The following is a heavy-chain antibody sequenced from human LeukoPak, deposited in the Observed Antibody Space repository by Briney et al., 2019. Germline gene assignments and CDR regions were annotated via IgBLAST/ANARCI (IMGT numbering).Heavy chain of an antibody. CDR1: GDTFNNHA. V-gene: IGHV1-69*04. CDR2: IIPILGIE. D-gene: IGHD3-9*01. CDR3: ARGSDYDILTGYDY. J-gene: IGHJ4*02. Sequence: ASVKVSCKASGDTFNNHAISWVRQAPGQGLEWMGRIIPILGIENYAQKFQGRVTITADKSTSITYMGLSSLRSEDTAVYYCARGSDYDILTGYDYWGQGTLVTVSS.